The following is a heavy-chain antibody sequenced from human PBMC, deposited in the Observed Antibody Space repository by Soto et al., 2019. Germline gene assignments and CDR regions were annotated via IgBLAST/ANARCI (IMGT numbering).Heavy chain of an antibody. CDR2: IIPMFDTP. CDR1: GGTFSSDS. J-gene: IGHJ4*02. D-gene: IGHD2-15*01. V-gene: IGHV1-69*13. Sequence: AASVKVSCKASGGTFSSDSFSWVRQAPGQGLEWMGGIIPMFDTPIYAQKFQDRVTITADESTSTAYMQLSSLRSGDTAVYYCARSGGLDRDFNYWGQGSLVTVS. CDR3: ARSGGLDRDFNY.